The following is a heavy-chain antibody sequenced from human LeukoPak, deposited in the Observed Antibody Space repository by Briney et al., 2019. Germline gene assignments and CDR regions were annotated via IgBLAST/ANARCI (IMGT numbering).Heavy chain of an antibody. CDR2: ISWNSGSI. CDR1: GFTFDDYA. CDR3: AKEHQAPRRDFDY. Sequence: GGSLRLSCAVSGFTFDDYAMYWVRQAPGKGLEWVSGISWNSGSIAYADSVKGRFTISRDNAKNSLYLQMNSLRAEDTALYYCAKEHQAPRRDFDYWGQGTLVTVSS. J-gene: IGHJ4*02. V-gene: IGHV3-9*01.